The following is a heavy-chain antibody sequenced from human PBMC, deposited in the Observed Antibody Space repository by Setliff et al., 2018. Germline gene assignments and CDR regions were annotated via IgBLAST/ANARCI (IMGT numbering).Heavy chain of an antibody. D-gene: IGHD3-3*01. V-gene: IGHV4-61*09. CDR1: GDSISSGSYY. CDR2: FHTGGST. Sequence: PSENLSLTCTVSGDSISSGSYYWTWIRQPAGKGLEWIGHFHTGGSTNYNRSLRSRVSISVDTSKNQFSLKLSSVTAADTAVYYWARRATYYNFWSGYYDYWGQGTLVTVS. CDR3: ARRATYYNFWSGYYDY. J-gene: IGHJ4*02.